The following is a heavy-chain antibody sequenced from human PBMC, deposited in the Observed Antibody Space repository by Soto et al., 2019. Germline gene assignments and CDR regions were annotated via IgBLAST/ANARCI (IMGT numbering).Heavy chain of an antibody. CDR1: GCTFSSYA. CDR2: IIPIFGTA. V-gene: IGHV1-69*06. Sequence: SVKVSCKASGCTFSSYAISWVRQAPGQGLEWMGGIIPIFGTANYAQKFQGRVTITADKSTSTAYMELRSLRSEDTAVYYCARLTHCYGMDVWGQGTTVPVS. J-gene: IGHJ6*02. D-gene: IGHD3-9*01. CDR3: ARLTHCYGMDV.